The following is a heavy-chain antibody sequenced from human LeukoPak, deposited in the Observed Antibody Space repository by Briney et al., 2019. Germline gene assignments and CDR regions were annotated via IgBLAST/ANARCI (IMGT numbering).Heavy chain of an antibody. CDR1: GGSISSYY. Sequence: TSETLSLTCTVSGGSISSYYWSWIRQPPGKGLEWIGDIYYSGYTNYNPSLKSRVTISVDTSKNQFSLKLRSVTAADTAVYYCARETSQKGAHYMDVWGKGTTVTISS. V-gene: IGHV4-59*01. J-gene: IGHJ6*03. CDR2: IYYSGYT. D-gene: IGHD3-16*01. CDR3: ARETSQKGAHYMDV.